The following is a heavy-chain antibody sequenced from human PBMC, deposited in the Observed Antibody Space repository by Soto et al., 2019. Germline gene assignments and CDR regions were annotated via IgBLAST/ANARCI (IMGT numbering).Heavy chain of an antibody. V-gene: IGHV1-18*01. D-gene: IGHD6-13*01. J-gene: IGHJ4*02. CDR1: GYTFTSYG. Sequence: ASVKVSCKASGYTFTSYGISWVRQAPGQGLEWMGWISAYNGNTNYAQKLQGRVTMTTDTSTSTAYIELRSLRSDDTAVYYCARRAAAAGTWSGFDYWGQGTLVTVSS. CDR2: ISAYNGNT. CDR3: ARRAAAAGTWSGFDY.